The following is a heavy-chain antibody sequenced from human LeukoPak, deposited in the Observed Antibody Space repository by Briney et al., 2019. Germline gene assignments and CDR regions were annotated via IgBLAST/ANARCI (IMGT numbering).Heavy chain of an antibody. CDR3: ARGGSQWLLPHFDF. CDR1: GDRVSSKNAA. D-gene: IGHD6-19*01. V-gene: IGHV6-1*01. Sequence: SQTLSLTCAISGDRVSSKNAAWNWIRQSPSRGLEWLGGTYYRSKGFNEYAVPVKTRISINPDTSKTQASLQLNSVPPDDTAVYYCARGGSQWLLPHFDFWGQGILVTVSS. J-gene: IGHJ4*02. CDR2: TYYRSKGFN.